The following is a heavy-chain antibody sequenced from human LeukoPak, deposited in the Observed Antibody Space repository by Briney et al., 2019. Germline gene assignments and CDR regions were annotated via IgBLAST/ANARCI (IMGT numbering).Heavy chain of an antibody. Sequence: PGGSLRLSCAASGFTFSSYAMSWVRQAPGKGLEWVSYISSSGSTIYYADSVKGRFTISRDNAKNSLYLRMNSLRAEDTAVYYCAKDRDWYYYYYMDVWGKGTTVTVSS. CDR1: GFTFSSYA. CDR3: AKDRDWYYYYYMDV. V-gene: IGHV3-48*04. CDR2: ISSSGSTI. J-gene: IGHJ6*03. D-gene: IGHD3/OR15-3a*01.